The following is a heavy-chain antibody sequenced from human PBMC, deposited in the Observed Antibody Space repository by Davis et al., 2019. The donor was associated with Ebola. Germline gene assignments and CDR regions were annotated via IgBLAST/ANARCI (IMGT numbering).Heavy chain of an antibody. CDR2: IAVYNGDT. V-gene: IGHV1-18*01. CDR1: CYTFITYI. CDR3: ARIAAKSDYGMDV. D-gene: IGHD6-13*01. J-gene: IGHJ6*02. Sequence: AASVQVSCKASCYTFITYITIRVRQPPGQGLEWMGWIAVYNGDTKYAHEIQGRVTMTTDISTDTVYMDLRGLRSDDTAVYFCARIAAKSDYGMDVWGQGTTVTVSS.